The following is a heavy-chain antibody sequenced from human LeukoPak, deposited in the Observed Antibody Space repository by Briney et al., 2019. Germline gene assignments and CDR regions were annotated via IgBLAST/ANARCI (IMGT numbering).Heavy chain of an antibody. CDR3: ASGPGYSSSWYFDY. J-gene: IGHJ4*02. Sequence: GGSLRLSCAAPGFTFSDYYMSWIRRAPGKGLEWVSYISSSGSTIYYADSVKGRFTISRDNAKNSLYLQMNSLRAEDTAVYYCASGPGYSSSWYFDYWGQGTLVTVSS. V-gene: IGHV3-11*04. CDR2: ISSSGSTI. CDR1: GFTFSDYY. D-gene: IGHD6-13*01.